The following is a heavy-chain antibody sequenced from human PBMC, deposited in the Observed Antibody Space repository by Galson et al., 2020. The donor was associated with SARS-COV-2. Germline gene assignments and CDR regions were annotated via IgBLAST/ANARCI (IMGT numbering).Heavy chain of an antibody. CDR3: ARAARVAAAELIFDY. Sequence: SETLSLTCTVSGGSISSYYWSWIRQPPGKGLEWIGYIYYSGSTNYNTSLKSRVTISVETSKNQFSLKLSSVNAADTAVYYRARAARVAAAELIFDYWGRGTLVTVSS. V-gene: IGHV4-59*13. D-gene: IGHD6-13*01. J-gene: IGHJ4*02. CDR1: GGSISSYY. CDR2: IYYSGST.